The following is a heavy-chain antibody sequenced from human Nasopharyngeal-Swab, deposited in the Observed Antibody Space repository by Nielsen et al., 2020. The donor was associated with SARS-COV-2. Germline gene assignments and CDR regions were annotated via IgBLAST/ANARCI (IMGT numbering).Heavy chain of an antibody. CDR2: IYSGGST. CDR3: AIEKVVVVAAGGWYYGMDV. V-gene: IGHV3-53*01. D-gene: IGHD2-15*01. J-gene: IGHJ6*02. Sequence: WIRQPPGKGLEWVSVIYSGGSTYYADSAKGRFTISRDNSKNTLYLQMNSLRAEDTAVYYCAIEKVVVVAAGGWYYGMDVWGQGTTVTVSS.